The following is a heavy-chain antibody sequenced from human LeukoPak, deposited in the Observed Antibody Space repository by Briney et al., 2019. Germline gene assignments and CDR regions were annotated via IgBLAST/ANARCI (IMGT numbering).Heavy chain of an antibody. D-gene: IGHD3-10*01. Sequence: PGGSLRLSCAASGFTFSSYTMNWVRQAPGKGLEWISYISSSRSTIYYTDSVKGRFTISRDNAKNSPYLQMNSLRAEDTAVYYCAREVLYYSNSGSSPYFDCWGQGTLVTVPS. J-gene: IGHJ4*02. CDR1: GFTFSSYT. V-gene: IGHV3-48*01. CDR3: AREVLYYSNSGSSPYFDC. CDR2: ISSSRSTI.